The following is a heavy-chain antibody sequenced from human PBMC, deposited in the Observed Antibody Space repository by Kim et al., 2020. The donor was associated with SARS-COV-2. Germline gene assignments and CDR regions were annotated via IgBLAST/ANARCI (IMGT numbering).Heavy chain of an antibody. V-gene: IGHV3-74*01. CDR2: ISGDGSGT. D-gene: IGHD6-13*01. CDR3: VRSDAAFVY. CDR1: GFSLSGSW. J-gene: IGHJ1*01. Sequence: GGSLRLSCAASGFSLSGSWMHWVRQAPGKGLVWVSRISGDGSGTVYADSVKGRFNISRDNAKNTLYLQMSSLRADDAAVYYCVRSDAAFVYWGQGTLVTV.